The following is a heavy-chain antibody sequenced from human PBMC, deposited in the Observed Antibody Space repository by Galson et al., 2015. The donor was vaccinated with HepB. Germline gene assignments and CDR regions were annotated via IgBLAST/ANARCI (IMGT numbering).Heavy chain of an antibody. V-gene: IGHV1-3*01. Sequence: SCKASGYTFTSYAMHWVRQAPGQRLEWMGWLNAGNGNTKYSQKFQGRVTITRDTSASTAYMELSSLRSEDTAVYYCARDRWVGATVYYYYYYGMDVWGQGTTVTVSS. CDR2: LNAGNGNT. J-gene: IGHJ6*02. CDR1: GYTFTSYA. D-gene: IGHD1-26*01. CDR3: ARDRWVGATVYYYYYYGMDV.